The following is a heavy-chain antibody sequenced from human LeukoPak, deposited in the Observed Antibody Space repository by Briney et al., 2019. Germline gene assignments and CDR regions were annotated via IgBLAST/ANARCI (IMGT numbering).Heavy chain of an antibody. J-gene: IGHJ3*02. V-gene: IGHV4-61*02. CDR1: GGSISSGSYY. D-gene: IGHD1-1*01. CDR3: ARVFLQLERRVDAFDI. CDR2: IYTSGST. Sequence: KASQTLSLTCTVSGGSISSGSYYWSWIRQPAGKGLEWIGRIYTSGSTNYNPSLKSRVTISVDTSKNQFSLKLSSVTAADTAVYYCARVFLQLERRVDAFDIWGQGTMVTVSS.